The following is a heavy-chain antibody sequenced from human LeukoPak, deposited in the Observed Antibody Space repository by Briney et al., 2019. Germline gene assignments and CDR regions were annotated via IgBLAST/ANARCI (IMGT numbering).Heavy chain of an antibody. J-gene: IGHJ4*02. Sequence: PGGSLRLSCAASGFTFSSYWMSWVRQAPGKGLEWVANIKQDGSEKYYVDSVKGRFTISRDNAKNSLYLQMNSLRAEDTAVYYCARGWEYYYDSSGYYPLAYWGQGTLVTVSS. D-gene: IGHD3-22*01. V-gene: IGHV3-7*01. CDR3: ARGWEYYYDSSGYYPLAY. CDR2: IKQDGSEK. CDR1: GFTFSSYW.